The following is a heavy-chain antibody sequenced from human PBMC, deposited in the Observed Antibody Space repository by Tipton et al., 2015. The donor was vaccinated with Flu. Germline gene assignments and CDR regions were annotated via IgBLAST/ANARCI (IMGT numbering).Heavy chain of an antibody. J-gene: IGHJ6*02. V-gene: IGHV4-31*03. Sequence: TLSLTCTVSGGSISSGGYYWSWIRQHPGKGLEWIGYIYYSGSTYYNPSLKSRVTISVDTSKNQFSLKLSSVTAADTAVYYCARDGMVVAATSGYYYGMDVWGQGTTVTVSS. CDR1: GGSISSGGYY. CDR2: IYYSGST. CDR3: ARDGMVVAATSGYYYGMDV. D-gene: IGHD2-15*01.